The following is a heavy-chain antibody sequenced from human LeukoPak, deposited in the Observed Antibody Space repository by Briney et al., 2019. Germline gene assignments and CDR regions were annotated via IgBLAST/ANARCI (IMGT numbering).Heavy chain of an antibody. Sequence: GASVKVSCKASGYTFTGYYMHWVRQAPGQGLEWMGWINPNSGGTNYAQKFQGRVTMTRDTSISTAYMELSRLRSDDTAVYYCASLIAAAGTPAGYWGQGTLVTVSS. CDR1: GYTFTGYY. CDR3: ASLIAAAGTPAGY. D-gene: IGHD6-13*01. V-gene: IGHV1-2*02. J-gene: IGHJ4*02. CDR2: INPNSGGT.